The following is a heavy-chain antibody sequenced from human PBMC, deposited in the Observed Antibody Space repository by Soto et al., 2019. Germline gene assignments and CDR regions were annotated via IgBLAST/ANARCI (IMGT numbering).Heavy chain of an antibody. CDR2: ISSRSSYI. D-gene: IGHD2-8*01. CDR3: ARDNVPSDFFDS. J-gene: IGHJ4*02. V-gene: IGHV3-21*01. CDR1: GFTFNIHN. Sequence: PGGSLRLSCSASGFTFNIHNMNWARQAPGKGLEWVSSISSRSSYIYYSDSVKGRFTISRDNAKSSLYLQMNSLRAEDTAVYYCARDNVPSDFFDSWGQGTLVTVS.